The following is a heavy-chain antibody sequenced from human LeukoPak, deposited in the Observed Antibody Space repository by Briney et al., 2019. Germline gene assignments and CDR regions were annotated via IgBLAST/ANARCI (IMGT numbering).Heavy chain of an antibody. CDR1: GGSISSGGYY. D-gene: IGHD3-22*01. CDR3: ARDYYETTYNWFDP. V-gene: IGHV4-31*03. J-gene: IGHJ5*02. CDR2: IYYSGST. Sequence: SQTLSLTCTVSGGSISSGGYYWSWIRQHPGKGLEWIGYIYYSGSTYYNPSLKSRVTISVDTSKNQFSLKLSSVTAADTAVYYCARDYYETTYNWFDPWGQGTLVTVSS.